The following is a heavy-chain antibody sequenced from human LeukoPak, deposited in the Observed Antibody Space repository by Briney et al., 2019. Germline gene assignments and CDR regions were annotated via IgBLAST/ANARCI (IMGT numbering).Heavy chain of an antibody. CDR1: GFTFSSYA. Sequence: PGGSLRLSCAASGFTFSSYAMSWVRQAPGNELKWVSAISGSSGSTYYANSGKGRFTISRDNSKNTLYLQTNSLRAEDTAVYYCAKEDVVVPAAPASSGFDYWGQGTLVTVSS. CDR3: AKEDVVVPAAPASSGFDY. D-gene: IGHD2-2*01. J-gene: IGHJ4*02. V-gene: IGHV3-23*01. CDR2: ISGSSGST.